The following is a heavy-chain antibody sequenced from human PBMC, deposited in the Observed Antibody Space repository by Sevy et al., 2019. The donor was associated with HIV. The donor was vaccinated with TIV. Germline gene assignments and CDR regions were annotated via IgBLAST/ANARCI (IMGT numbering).Heavy chain of an antibody. CDR2: ISSSSSYI. D-gene: IGHD6-25*01. J-gene: IGHJ3*02. V-gene: IGHV3-21*01. Sequence: GGSLRLSCAASGFTFSSYSMNWVRQAPGKGLEWVSSISSSSSYIYYADSVKGRFTISRDNAKNSLYLQMNSLRAEETAVYYGAGDGGSSGGGGAFDIWGQGTVVTVSS. CDR1: GFTFSSYS. CDR3: AGDGGSSGGGGAFDI.